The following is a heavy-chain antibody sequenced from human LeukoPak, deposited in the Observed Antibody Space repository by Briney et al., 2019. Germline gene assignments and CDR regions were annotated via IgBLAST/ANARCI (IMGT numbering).Heavy chain of an antibody. CDR2: INHSGST. CDR1: GGSFSGYY. V-gene: IGHV4-34*01. Sequence: SETLSLTCAVYGGSFSGYYWSWIRQPPGKGLEWIGEINHSGSTNYNPSLKSRVTISVDTSKNQFSLKLSSVTAADTAVYYCARGREAVKPSGERNWFDPWGQGTLVTVSS. J-gene: IGHJ5*02. D-gene: IGHD3-10*01. CDR3: ARGREAVKPSGERNWFDP.